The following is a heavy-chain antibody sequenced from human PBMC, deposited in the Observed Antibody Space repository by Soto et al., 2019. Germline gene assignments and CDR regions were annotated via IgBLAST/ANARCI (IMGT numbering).Heavy chain of an antibody. CDR1: GGSISSGDYY. Sequence: SETLSLTCTVSGGSISSGDYYWSWIRQPPGKGLEWIGYIYYSGSTYYNPSLKSRVTISVDTSKNQFSLKLSSVTAADTAVYYCAREELIVGMDVWGQGTTVTVSS. CDR2: IYYSGST. J-gene: IGHJ6*02. D-gene: IGHD3-22*01. CDR3: AREELIVGMDV. V-gene: IGHV4-30-4*01.